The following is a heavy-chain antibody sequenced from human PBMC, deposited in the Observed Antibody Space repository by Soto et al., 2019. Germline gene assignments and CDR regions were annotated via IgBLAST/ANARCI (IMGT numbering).Heavy chain of an antibody. Sequence: SATLSLTCTVSGGSISSYYWSWIRQPPGKGLEWIGYIYYSGSTTYNPSLKSRVTISVDTSKNQFYLKLSSVTAADTAVYYDAKDRGYYDSSGYYDFDYWGQGTLVNVSS. CDR1: GGSISSYY. J-gene: IGHJ4*01. CDR2: IYYSGST. V-gene: IGHV4-59*01. CDR3: AKDRGYYDSSGYYDFDY. D-gene: IGHD3-22*01.